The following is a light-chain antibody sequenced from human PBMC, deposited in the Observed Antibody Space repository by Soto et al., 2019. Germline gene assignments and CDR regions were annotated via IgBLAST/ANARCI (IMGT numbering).Light chain of an antibody. CDR3: QSYDSSLGGSV. CDR1: SSNIGAGYD. CDR2: GNS. J-gene: IGLJ1*01. V-gene: IGLV1-40*01. Sequence: QSVLTQPPSVSGAPGQRVTICCTGNSSNIGAGYDVHWYQQLPGTAPKLLIYGNSNRPSGVPDRFSGSKSGTSASLAITGLQAEDEAHYYCQSYDSSLGGSVFGTGTKVTVL.